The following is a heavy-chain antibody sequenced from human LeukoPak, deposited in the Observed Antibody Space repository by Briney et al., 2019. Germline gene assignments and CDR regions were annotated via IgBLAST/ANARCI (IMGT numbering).Heavy chain of an antibody. V-gene: IGHV4-4*02. CDR1: GGSISSSNW. CDR2: IFQSGST. CDR3: ARGYSGTNYGMDV. J-gene: IGHJ6*02. Sequence: TSETLSLTCAVSGGSISSSNWWSWVRQPPGKGLEWIGEIFQSGSTDYNPSLKSRVTISVDKSKNQFSLKMYSVTAADTAVYYCARGYSGTNYGMDVWGQRTTVTVSS. D-gene: IGHD1-26*01.